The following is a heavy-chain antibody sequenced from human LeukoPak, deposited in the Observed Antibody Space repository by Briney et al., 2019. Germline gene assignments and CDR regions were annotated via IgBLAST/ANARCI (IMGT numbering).Heavy chain of an antibody. V-gene: IGHV3-30*02. Sequence: GGSLRLSCAASEFTFSSYGMHWVRQAPGKGLEWVAFIRYDGSNKYYADSVKGRFTISRDNSKNTLYLQMNSLRAEDTAVYYCARSLVAAAGTAGDYWGQGTLVTVSS. CDR3: ARSLVAAAGTAGDY. CDR2: IRYDGSNK. J-gene: IGHJ4*02. D-gene: IGHD6-13*01. CDR1: EFTFSSYG.